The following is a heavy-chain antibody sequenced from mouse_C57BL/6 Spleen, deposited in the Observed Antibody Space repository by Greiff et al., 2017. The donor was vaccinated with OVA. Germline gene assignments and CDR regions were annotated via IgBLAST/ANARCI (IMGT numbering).Heavy chain of an antibody. V-gene: IGHV5-17*01. J-gene: IGHJ1*03. CDR1: GFTFSDYG. D-gene: IGHD2-4*01. Sequence: EVKVVESGGGLVKPGGSLKLSCAASGFTFSDYGMHWVRQAPEKGLEWVAYISSGSSTIYYADTVKGRFTISRYNAKNTLFLQMTSLRSEDTAMYYCARQDDYDGYFDVWGTGTTVTVSS. CDR2: ISSGSSTI. CDR3: ARQDDYDGYFDV.